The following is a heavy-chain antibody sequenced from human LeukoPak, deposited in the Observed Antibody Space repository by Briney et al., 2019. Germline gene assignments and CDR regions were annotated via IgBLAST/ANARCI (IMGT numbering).Heavy chain of an antibody. Sequence: GGSLRLSCAASGFTFSSYAMSWVRQAPGKGLEWVSAISGSGGSTYYADSVKGRFTISRDNSKNTLYLQMNSLRAEDTAVYYCAKDRGTGYSSSSPLAYYFDYWGQGTLVTVSS. V-gene: IGHV3-23*01. CDR2: ISGSGGST. CDR3: AKDRGTGYSSSSPLAYYFDY. D-gene: IGHD6-6*01. CDR1: GFTFSSYA. J-gene: IGHJ4*02.